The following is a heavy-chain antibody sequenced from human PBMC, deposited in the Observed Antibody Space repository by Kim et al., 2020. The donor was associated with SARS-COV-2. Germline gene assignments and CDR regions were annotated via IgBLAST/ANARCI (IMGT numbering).Heavy chain of an antibody. J-gene: IGHJ4*02. D-gene: IGHD3-10*01. CDR1: GFTFSSYG. Sequence: GGSLRLSCAASGFTFSSYGMHWVRQAPGKGLEWVAVISYDGSNKYYADSVKGRFTISRDNSKNTLYLQMNSLRAEDTAVYYCAKDRITMVRGVMSYWGQGTLVTVSS. CDR2: ISYDGSNK. CDR3: AKDRITMVRGVMSY. V-gene: IGHV3-30*18.